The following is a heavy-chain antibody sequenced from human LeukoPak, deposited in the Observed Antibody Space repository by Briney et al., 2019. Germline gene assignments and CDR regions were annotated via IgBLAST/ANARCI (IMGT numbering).Heavy chain of an antibody. V-gene: IGHV3-30*04. D-gene: IGHD6-19*01. CDR1: GFTFSRYA. Sequence: GRSLRLSCAASGFTFSRYAMHWVRQAPGKGLEWVAVISYDGSNKYYADSVKGRFTISRDNSKNTLYLQMNSLRAEDTAVYYCARGDPHSSEIYALDYWGQGTLVTVSS. CDR2: ISYDGSNK. J-gene: IGHJ4*02. CDR3: ARGDPHSSEIYALDY.